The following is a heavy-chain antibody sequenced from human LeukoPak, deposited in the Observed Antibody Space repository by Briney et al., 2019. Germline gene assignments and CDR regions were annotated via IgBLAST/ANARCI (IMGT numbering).Heavy chain of an antibody. CDR3: ARSLTGTTSWFDP. J-gene: IGHJ5*02. V-gene: IGHV4-39*07. D-gene: IGHD1-20*01. CDR2: IYYSGST. Sequence: PSETLSLTCTVSGGSISSSSYYWGWIRQPPGKGLEWIGSIYYSGSTYYNPSLKSRVTISVDTSKNQFSLKLSSVTAADTAVYYCARSLTGTTSWFDPWGQGTLVTVSS. CDR1: GGSISSSSYY.